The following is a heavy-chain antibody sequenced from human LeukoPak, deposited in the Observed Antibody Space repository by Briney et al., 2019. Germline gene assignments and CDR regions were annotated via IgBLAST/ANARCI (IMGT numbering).Heavy chain of an antibody. CDR2: ISYDGSNK. D-gene: IGHD7-27*01. J-gene: IGHJ3*01. CDR1: GFTFSSYA. CDR3: AKHTGRRAFDF. Sequence: GGSLRLSCAASGFTFSSYAMHWVRQAPGKGLEWVAVISYDGSNKYYADSVKGRFTISRDNSKNTLYLQMDSLRAEDTAIYYCAKHTGRRAFDFWGQGTMVTVSS. V-gene: IGHV3-30-3*02.